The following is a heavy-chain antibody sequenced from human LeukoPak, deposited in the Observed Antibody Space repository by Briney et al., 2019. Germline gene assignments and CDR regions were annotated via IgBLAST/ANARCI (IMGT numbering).Heavy chain of an antibody. CDR3: ARHYCSGGRCFNSHYYPMDV. CDR2: VYYSGTT. D-gene: IGHD2-15*01. Sequence: SETLSLTCTVSDVSISRTTYYWGWIRQSPGKGLEWIGSVYYSGTTYYSPSLKSRVTIDVDTSKNQLSLRLTSVTAADTALYYCARHYCSGGRCFNSHYYPMDVWGQGTTVTVSS. J-gene: IGHJ6*02. CDR1: DVSISRTTYY. V-gene: IGHV4-39*01.